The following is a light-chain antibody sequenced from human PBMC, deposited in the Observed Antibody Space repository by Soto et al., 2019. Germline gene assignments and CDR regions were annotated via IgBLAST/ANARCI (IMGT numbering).Light chain of an antibody. CDR1: SSDVGGYNY. CDR3: SSYTSSSTYV. Sequence: QSALTQPASVSGSPGQSITISCTGTSSDVGGYNYVSWYQQHPGKAPKLMIYEVSNWPSGVSNRFSGSKSGNTASLTISGLQTEDEADYSCSSYTSSSTYVFGTGTKVTVL. V-gene: IGLV2-14*01. J-gene: IGLJ1*01. CDR2: EVS.